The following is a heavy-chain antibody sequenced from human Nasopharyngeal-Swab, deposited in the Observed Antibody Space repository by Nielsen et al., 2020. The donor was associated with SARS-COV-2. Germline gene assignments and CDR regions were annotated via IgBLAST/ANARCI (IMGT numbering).Heavy chain of an antibody. V-gene: IGHV4-39*01. D-gene: IGHD3-10*01. CDR1: SSYG. CDR3: ARHRGYYYGSGSYPSHAFDI. Sequence: SSYGMHWVRQPPGKGLEWIGSIYYSGSTYYNPSLKSRVTISVDTSKNQFSLKLSSVTAADTAVYYCARHRGYYYGSGSYPSHAFDIWGQGTMVTVSS. CDR2: IYYSGST. J-gene: IGHJ3*02.